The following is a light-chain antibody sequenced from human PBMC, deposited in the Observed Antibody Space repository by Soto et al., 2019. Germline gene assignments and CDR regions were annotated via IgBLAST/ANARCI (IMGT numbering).Light chain of an antibody. Sequence: EIVLTQSPGTLSLSPGERATLSCRASQSVSSSYLAWYQHKPGQAPRLLIYGASSRATGIPDRFSGSGSGTDITLTISSLEPEDFAVYYCQQYGRTPYTFGQGTKLEIK. CDR1: QSVSSSY. V-gene: IGKV3-20*01. CDR2: GAS. CDR3: QQYGRTPYT. J-gene: IGKJ2*01.